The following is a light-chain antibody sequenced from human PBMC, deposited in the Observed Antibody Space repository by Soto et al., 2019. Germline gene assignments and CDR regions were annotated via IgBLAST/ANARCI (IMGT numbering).Light chain of an antibody. J-gene: IGLJ1*01. CDR1: SSDVGGYNY. CDR2: DVF. V-gene: IGLV2-14*01. Sequence: QSVVTQDASGSGSPGQSIIISCTGTSSDVGGYNYVSWYQQHPGKAPKLMIYDVFTRPSGISNRFSGSKSGNTASLTISALQAEDEADYYCTSWTSTSTYVFGSGTKVTVL. CDR3: TSWTSTSTYV.